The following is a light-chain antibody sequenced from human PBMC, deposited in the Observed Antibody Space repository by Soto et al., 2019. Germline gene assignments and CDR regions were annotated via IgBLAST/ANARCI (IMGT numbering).Light chain of an antibody. J-gene: IGLJ1*01. Sequence: QSVLTQPASVSWSPRQSITISCTGASSDVGSYTYVSWYQQHPGKAPKLMIYEVNNRPSGVSNRFSGSKSGNTASLTISGLQAEDEADYYCSSYTSSSTLYVFGTGTRSPS. CDR2: EVN. CDR3: SSYTSSSTLYV. V-gene: IGLV2-14*01. CDR1: SSDVGSYTY.